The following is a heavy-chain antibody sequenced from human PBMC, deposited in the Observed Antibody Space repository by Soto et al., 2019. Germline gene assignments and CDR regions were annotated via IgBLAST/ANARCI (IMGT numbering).Heavy chain of an antibody. D-gene: IGHD6-13*01. CDR3: AKAGSSWSYYYYGMDV. CDR2: IYYSGGT. V-gene: IGHV4-59*01. CDR1: GGSISSYY. Sequence: SETLSLTCTVSGGSISSYYWSWIRQPPGKGLEWIGYIYYSGGTNYNPSLKSRFTISRDNAKNSLYLQMNSLRAEDTALYYCAKAGSSWSYYYYGMDVWGQGTTVTVSS. J-gene: IGHJ6*02.